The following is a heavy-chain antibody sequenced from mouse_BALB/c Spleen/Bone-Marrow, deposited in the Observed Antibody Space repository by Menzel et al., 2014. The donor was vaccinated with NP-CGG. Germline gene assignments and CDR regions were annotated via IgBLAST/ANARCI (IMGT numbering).Heavy chain of an antibody. CDR2: IKTKTNDYGT. D-gene: IGHD1-2*01. CDR1: GFTFNTYA. J-gene: IGHJ2*01. Sequence: EVKLVESGGGLVQPVGSLKLSCVASGFTFNTYAMNWVRQAPGKGLEWVARIKTKTNDYGTFYADSVKDRFTISRDDSQNMLYLQMNNLKTEDTAMYYCVRAIAYYFDYWGQGTTLTVSS. CDR3: VRAIAYYFDY. V-gene: IGHV10-1*02.